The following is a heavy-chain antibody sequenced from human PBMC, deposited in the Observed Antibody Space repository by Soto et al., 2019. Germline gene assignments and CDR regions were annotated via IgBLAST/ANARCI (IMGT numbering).Heavy chain of an antibody. J-gene: IGHJ4*02. Sequence: SVKVSCKVSGGSFREYAMRWVRQAPGQGLEWMGGIIPMFGKPNFAQKFQGRVTITADESTNTSYMELSSLTSEDTAVYFCARDSTSIVTTSFDYWGQGTLVTVSS. CDR3: ARDSTSIVTTSFDY. D-gene: IGHD3-22*01. CDR1: GGSFREYA. CDR2: IIPMFGKP. V-gene: IGHV1-69*13.